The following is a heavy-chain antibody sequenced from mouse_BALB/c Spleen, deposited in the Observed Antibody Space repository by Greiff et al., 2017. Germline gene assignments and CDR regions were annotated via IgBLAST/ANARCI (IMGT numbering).Heavy chain of an antibody. V-gene: IGHV14-4*02. CDR3: SELYYGNSDYAMDY. CDR2: IDPENGAT. D-gene: IGHD2-1*01. CDR1: GFYIKDYY. Sequence: VQLQQSGAELVRPGPSVSLSCTASGFYIKDYYMHWVQQRPEQGLEWIGWIDPENGATEYSPKFQGKATMTADTSSNTAYLQLSSLTSEDTAVYYCSELYYGNSDYAMDYWGQGTSVTVAS. J-gene: IGHJ4*01.